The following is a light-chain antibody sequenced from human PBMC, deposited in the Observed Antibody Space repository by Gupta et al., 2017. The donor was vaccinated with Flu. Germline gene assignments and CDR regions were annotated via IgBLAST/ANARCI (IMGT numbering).Light chain of an antibody. J-gene: IGKJ1*01. CDR1: QTISTW. Sequence: GDKVTITCRDSQTISTWLAWYQQKPGKAPKLLIYKASTLEKGVPSRFSGSGSGAEFILTITRLQPDDFATYYCQHYNTYPWTFGQGTKVEIK. CDR2: KAS. V-gene: IGKV1-5*03. CDR3: QHYNTYPWT.